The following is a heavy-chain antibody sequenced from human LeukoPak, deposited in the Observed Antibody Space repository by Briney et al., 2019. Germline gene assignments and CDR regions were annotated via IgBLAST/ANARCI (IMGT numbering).Heavy chain of an antibody. CDR2: ISYDGSNK. D-gene: IGHD3-22*01. Sequence: GGSLRLSCAASGFTFSSCAMHWVRQAPGKGLEWVAVISYDGSNKYYADSVKGRFTISRDNSKNTPYLQMNSLRAEDTAVYYCARGRKHYYDSSGSPPFDIWGQGTMVTVSS. CDR1: GFTFSSCA. J-gene: IGHJ3*02. CDR3: ARGRKHYYDSSGSPPFDI. V-gene: IGHV3-30-3*01.